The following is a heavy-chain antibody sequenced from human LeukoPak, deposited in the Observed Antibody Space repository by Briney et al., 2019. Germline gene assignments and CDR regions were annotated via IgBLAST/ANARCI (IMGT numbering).Heavy chain of an antibody. CDR2: IYHTGST. Sequence: SETLSLTCAVSGGPISKSDWWSWVRQPPGKGLEWIGEIYHTGSTNYNPSLKSRVTISVDKSKNQFSLKLSSVTAADTAVYYCARRIQLWPYYFDYWGQGTLITVSS. CDR1: GGPISKSDW. D-gene: IGHD5-18*01. V-gene: IGHV4-4*02. J-gene: IGHJ4*02. CDR3: ARRIQLWPYYFDY.